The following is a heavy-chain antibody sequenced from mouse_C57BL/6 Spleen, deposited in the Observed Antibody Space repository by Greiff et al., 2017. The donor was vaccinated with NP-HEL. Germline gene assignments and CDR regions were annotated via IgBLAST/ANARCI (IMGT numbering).Heavy chain of an antibody. CDR2: IDPSDSET. CDR3: ARHDSSRYAFAH. CDR1: GYTFTSYW. V-gene: IGHV1-52*01. D-gene: IGHD3-2*02. Sequence: QVQLQQPGAELVRPGSSVKLSCKASGYTFTSYWMHWVKQRPIQGLEWIGNIDPSDSETHYNQKFKDKATLTVDKSSSTAYMQLSSPSSEHTALSYCARHDSSRYAFAHCGQGTLVTVSP. J-gene: IGHJ3*01.